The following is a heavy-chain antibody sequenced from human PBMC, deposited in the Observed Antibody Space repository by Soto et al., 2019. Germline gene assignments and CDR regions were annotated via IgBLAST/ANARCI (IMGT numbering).Heavy chain of an antibody. V-gene: IGHV1-69*13. D-gene: IGHD3-16*02. J-gene: IGHJ5*02. CDR3: ARDTFGGVIVPNWFDP. Sequence: GASVKASCKASGGTFSSYAISWVRQAPGQGLEWMGGVIPIFGTANYAQKFPGRATITADESTRTAYMGLSSLRSEDTAVYYRARDTFGGVIVPNWFDPWGQGNLVTVS. CDR1: GGTFSSYA. CDR2: VIPIFGTA.